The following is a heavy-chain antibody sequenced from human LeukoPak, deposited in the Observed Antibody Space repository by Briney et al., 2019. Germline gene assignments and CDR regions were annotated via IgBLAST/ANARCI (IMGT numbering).Heavy chain of an antibody. J-gene: IGHJ5*02. CDR3: ATVGFGELLTAFGWFDP. CDR2: IIPILGIA. V-gene: IGHV1-69*04. D-gene: IGHD3-10*01. Sequence: ASVKVSCKASGGTFSSYAISWVRQAPGQGLEWMGRIIPILGIANYAQKFQGRVTITADKSTSTAYMELSSLRSEDTAVYYCATVGFGELLTAFGWFDPWGQGTLVTVSS. CDR1: GGTFSSYA.